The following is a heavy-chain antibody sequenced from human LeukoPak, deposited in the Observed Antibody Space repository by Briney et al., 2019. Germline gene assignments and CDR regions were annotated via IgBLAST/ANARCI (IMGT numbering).Heavy chain of an antibody. CDR1: GGSISSYY. J-gene: IGHJ4*02. D-gene: IGHD3-9*01. Sequence: SETLSLTCTVSGGSISSYYWSWIRQPPGKGLEWIGYIYYSGSTNYNPSLKSRVTISVDTSKNQFSLKLSSVTAADTAVYYCARARPDHVLRYFDWLLWDYWGQGTLVTVSS. CDR3: ARARPDHVLRYFDWLLWDY. V-gene: IGHV4-59*01. CDR2: IYYSGST.